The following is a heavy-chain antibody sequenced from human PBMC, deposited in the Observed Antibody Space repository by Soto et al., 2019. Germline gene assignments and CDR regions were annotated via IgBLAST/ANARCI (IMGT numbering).Heavy chain of an antibody. CDR2: IDWDDDK. V-gene: IGHV2-70*01. D-gene: IGHD3-22*01. CDR3: ARFTYYYDSSGYYWRAFDI. Sequence: SGPTLVNPTQTLTLTCTFSGFSLSTSGMCVSWIRQPPGKALEWLALIDWDDDKYYSTSLKTRLTISKDTSKNQVVLTMTNMDPVDTATYYCARFTYYYDSSGYYWRAFDIWGQGTMVTVSS. J-gene: IGHJ3*02. CDR1: GFSLSTSGMC.